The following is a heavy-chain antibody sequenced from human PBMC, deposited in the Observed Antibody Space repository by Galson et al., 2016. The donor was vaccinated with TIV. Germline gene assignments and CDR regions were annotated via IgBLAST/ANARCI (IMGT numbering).Heavy chain of an antibody. J-gene: IGHJ6*02. V-gene: IGHV3-53*05. CDR3: ARETV. CDR2: IYSDGNA. CDR1: GFIVNTQY. Sequence: SLRLSCAASGFIVNTQYVSWVRQAPGKVLEWVSVIYSDGNAYYADSVKGRFTISGDNSQSTLYLQINSLRGDDTAVYYFARETVWGPGTPVTVSS.